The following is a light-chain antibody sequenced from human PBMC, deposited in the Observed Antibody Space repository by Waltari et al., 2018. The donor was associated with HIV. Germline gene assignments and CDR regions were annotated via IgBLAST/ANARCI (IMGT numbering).Light chain of an antibody. V-gene: IGLV2-23*02. CDR2: DVH. Sequence: QSALTQPASVSGSPGQSITISCTGTRDAVGPYDLVSWYQQIPGRAPKLILFDVHERPSGVSHRYSGSRSGNTASLTISGLQSEDEADYYCCSYAGSGTFVVFGGGTRLTV. J-gene: IGLJ2*01. CDR3: CSYAGSGTFVV. CDR1: RDAVGPYDL.